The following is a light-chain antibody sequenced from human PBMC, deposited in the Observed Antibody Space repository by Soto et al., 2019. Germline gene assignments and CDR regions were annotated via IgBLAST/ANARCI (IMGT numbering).Light chain of an antibody. J-gene: IGLJ3*02. CDR2: DVS. CDR1: SSDVGGYNY. CDR3: NSYTTSRSRV. V-gene: IGLV2-14*03. Sequence: QSVLTQPASVSGSPGQSITISCTGTSSDVGGYNYVSWYQQHPGKAPKLIIFDVSKRPSGVSNRFSGSKSGNTASLTISGLQAEDEADYYCNSYTTSRSRVFGGGTKVTV.